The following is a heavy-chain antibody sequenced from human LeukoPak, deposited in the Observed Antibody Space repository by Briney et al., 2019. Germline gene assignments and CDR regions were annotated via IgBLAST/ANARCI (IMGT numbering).Heavy chain of an antibody. Sequence: SETLSLTCAVSGGSISSSNWWSWVRQPPGKGLEWIREIYHSGSTNYNPSLKSRVTISVDKSKNQFSLKLSSVTAADTAVYYCARVRVIAAALFYFDYWGQGTLVTVSS. V-gene: IGHV4-4*02. CDR3: ARVRVIAAALFYFDY. J-gene: IGHJ4*02. CDR2: IYHSGST. D-gene: IGHD6-13*01. CDR1: GGSISSSNW.